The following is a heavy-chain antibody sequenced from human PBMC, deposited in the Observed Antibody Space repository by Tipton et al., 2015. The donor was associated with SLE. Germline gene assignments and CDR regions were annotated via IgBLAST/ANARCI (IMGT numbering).Heavy chain of an antibody. Sequence: GLVKPSETLSLTCGVYGGSFSGHYWSWIRQPPGKGLEWIGEINHSGSTNYNPSLKSRVTISVDTSKNQFSLKLSSVTAADTAVYYCARSGSSWYRNRAEYFQHWGQGTLVTVSS. CDR1: GGSFSGHY. CDR3: ARSGSSWYRNRAEYFQH. D-gene: IGHD6-13*01. J-gene: IGHJ1*01. V-gene: IGHV4-34*01. CDR2: INHSGST.